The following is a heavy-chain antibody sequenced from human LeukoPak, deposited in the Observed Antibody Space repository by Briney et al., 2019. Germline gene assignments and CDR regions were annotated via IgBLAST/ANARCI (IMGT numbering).Heavy chain of an antibody. Sequence: SETLSLTCAVYGGSFSGYYWSWIRQPPGKGLEWIGEINHSGSTNYNPSLKSRVTISVDTSKNQFSLKLSSVTAADTAVYYCARDKQWCMPDEWGQGTLVTVSS. CDR3: ARDKQWCMPDE. D-gene: IGHD2-8*01. V-gene: IGHV4-34*01. J-gene: IGHJ4*02. CDR2: INHSGST. CDR1: GGSFSGYY.